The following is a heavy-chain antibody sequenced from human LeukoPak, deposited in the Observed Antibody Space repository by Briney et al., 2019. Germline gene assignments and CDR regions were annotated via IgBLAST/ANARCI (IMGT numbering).Heavy chain of an antibody. CDR2: IWYDGSNK. J-gene: IGHJ6*02. V-gene: IGHV3-33*01. Sequence: RSLTLSCAASGFIFSSYGMHWVRQAPGKGLEWVAVIWYDGSNKYYADSVKGRFTISRDNSKNTLYLQMNSLRAEDTAVYYCARDQRGYSYGYNYGMDVWGQGTSVTVS. CDR1: GFIFSSYG. D-gene: IGHD5-18*01. CDR3: ARDQRGYSYGYNYGMDV.